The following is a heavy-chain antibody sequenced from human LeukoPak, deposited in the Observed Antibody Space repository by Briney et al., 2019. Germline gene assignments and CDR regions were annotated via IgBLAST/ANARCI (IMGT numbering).Heavy chain of an antibody. D-gene: IGHD3-22*01. V-gene: IGHV1-2*02. CDR1: GYTFTGYN. Sequence: GASVKVSCKASGYTFTGYNMHWVRQAPGQGLEWMGWINVHTGVAHYAQQFHGRVTMTRDTSISTAYMELSRLRSDDTAVFYYARTHYDSSAYYSPAGYWGQGTLVTVAS. CDR3: ARTHYDSSAYYSPAGY. CDR2: INVHTGVA. J-gene: IGHJ4*02.